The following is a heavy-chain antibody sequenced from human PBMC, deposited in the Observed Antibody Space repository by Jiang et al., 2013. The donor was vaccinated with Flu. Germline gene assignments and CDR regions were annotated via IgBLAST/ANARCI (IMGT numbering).Heavy chain of an antibody. CDR3: ARGDPGCGGDCYSSGFDH. J-gene: IGHJ4*02. Sequence: GPGLVKPSQTLSLTCTVSGGSISSGGYYWSWIRQHPGKGLEWIGYIYHSGSTGYNPSLRSRLTISVDTSKNQFSLKVSSVTAADTAVYYCARGDPGCGGDCYSSGFDHWGQGTLVTVSS. CDR2: IYHSGST. V-gene: IGHV4-31*03. CDR1: GGSISSGGYY. D-gene: IGHD2-21*02.